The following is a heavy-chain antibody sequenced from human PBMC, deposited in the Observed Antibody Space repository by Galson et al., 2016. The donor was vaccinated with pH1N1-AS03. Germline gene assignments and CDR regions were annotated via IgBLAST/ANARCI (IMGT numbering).Heavy chain of an antibody. J-gene: IGHJ4*02. V-gene: IGHV4-39*07. Sequence: ETLSLTCTVSGDSINSSPYYWGWIRQPPGKGLEWIGTIYYRGATYYSPSLKSRVTISIDTSKNQFSLNLRSVTAADTAVYDCARHVSGSYPNNLDYWGQGTLVIVSS. CDR1: GDSINSSPYY. D-gene: IGHD1-26*01. CDR2: IYYRGAT. CDR3: ARHVSGSYPNNLDY.